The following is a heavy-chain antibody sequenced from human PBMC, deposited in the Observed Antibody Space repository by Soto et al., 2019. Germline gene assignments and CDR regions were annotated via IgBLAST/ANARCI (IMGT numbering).Heavy chain of an antibody. CDR2: IYPGDSDT. CDR3: ARHFGGETYCSGGSCYSYYYYYMDV. V-gene: IGHV5-51*01. CDR1: GYSFTSYW. J-gene: IGHJ6*03. D-gene: IGHD2-15*01. Sequence: EVQLVQSGAEVKTPGESLKISCKGSGYSFTSYWIGWVRQMPGKGLELMGIIYPGDSDTRYSPSFQVQVNDSADKSISTAYLQWSSLKDSHTAMYYCARHFGGETYCSGGSCYSYYYYYMDVWGKGTTVTVSS.